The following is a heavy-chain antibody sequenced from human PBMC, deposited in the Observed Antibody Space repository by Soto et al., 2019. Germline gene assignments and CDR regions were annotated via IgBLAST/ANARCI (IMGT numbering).Heavy chain of an antibody. CDR2: IYYSGST. D-gene: IGHD4-17*01. Sequence: QVQLQESGPGLAKPSQTLSLTCTVSGGSISSGGYYWSWIRQQPGKGLEWIGYIYYSGSTYYNPSLKSRVTISVDTSKNQFSLKLSSVTAADTAVYYCARVPGNYGGNPERGWYFDLWGRGTLVTVSS. V-gene: IGHV4-31*03. J-gene: IGHJ2*01. CDR3: ARVPGNYGGNPERGWYFDL. CDR1: GGSISSGGYY.